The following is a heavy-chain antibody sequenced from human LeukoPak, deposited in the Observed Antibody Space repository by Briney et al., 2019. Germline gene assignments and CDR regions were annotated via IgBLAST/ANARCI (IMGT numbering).Heavy chain of an antibody. Sequence: SETLSLTCTISDDSARSDNYYGGWVRQPPGKGLEWIGEIYHSGSTNYNPSLKSRVTISVDKSKNQFSLKLSSVTAADTAVYYCARAVYSGYSSSWFFDYWGQGTLVTVSS. CDR3: ARAVYSGYSSSWFFDY. CDR2: IYHSGST. J-gene: IGHJ4*02. D-gene: IGHD6-13*01. V-gene: IGHV4-39*07. CDR1: DDSARSDNYY.